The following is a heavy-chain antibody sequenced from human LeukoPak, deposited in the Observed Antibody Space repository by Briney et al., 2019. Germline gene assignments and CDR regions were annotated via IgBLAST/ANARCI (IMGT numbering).Heavy chain of an antibody. Sequence: GASVKVSCTASGYTFTGYYMHWVRQAPGQGLEWMGWINTNSGGTNYSKKFQGRITMTRDTSISTAYLEVSMLTSDDTAVYYCATYSGDWRFDFWGQGTLVTVSS. CDR2: INTNSGGT. J-gene: IGHJ4*02. D-gene: IGHD3/OR15-3a*01. CDR3: ATYSGDWRFDF. V-gene: IGHV1-2*02. CDR1: GYTFTGYY.